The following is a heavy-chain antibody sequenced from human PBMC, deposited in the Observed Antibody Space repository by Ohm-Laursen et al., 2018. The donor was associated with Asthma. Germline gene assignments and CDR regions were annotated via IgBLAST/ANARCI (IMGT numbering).Heavy chain of an antibody. J-gene: IGHJ6*02. CDR2: ISYDGSNK. CDR1: GFTFSSYG. Sequence: SLRLSCAASGFTFSSYGMHWVRQAPGKGLEWVAVISYDGSNKYYADSVKGRFTISRDNSKNTLYLQMNSLRAEDTAVYYCARDAYCGGDCYLYYYYYYGMDVWGQGTTVTVSS. D-gene: IGHD2-21*01. V-gene: IGHV3-30*03. CDR3: ARDAYCGGDCYLYYYYYYGMDV.